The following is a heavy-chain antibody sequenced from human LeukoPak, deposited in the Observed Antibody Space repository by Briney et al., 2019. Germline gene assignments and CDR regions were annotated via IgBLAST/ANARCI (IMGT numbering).Heavy chain of an antibody. CDR1: GFTFSSYE. D-gene: IGHD5-18*01. Sequence: GGSLRLSCAASGFTFSSYEMNWVRQAPGKGLEWVSYISSSGSTIYYADSVKGRFTISRDNAKTSLYLQMNSLRAEDTAVYYYARHLSGITGYTYGRGIDYWGQGTLVTVSS. CDR3: ARHLSGITGYTYGRGIDY. V-gene: IGHV3-48*03. CDR2: ISSSGSTI. J-gene: IGHJ4*02.